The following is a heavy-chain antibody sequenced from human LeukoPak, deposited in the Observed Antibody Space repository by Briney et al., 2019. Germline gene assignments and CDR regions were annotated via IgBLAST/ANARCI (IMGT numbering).Heavy chain of an antibody. J-gene: IGHJ4*02. Sequence: PGGSLRLSCAASGFTFSSYEMNWVRQAPGKGLEWVSYISTSGTTLYYADSVKGRFSISRDNANNSVYLQMNNLRAEDTAVYYCAAVIDYWGQGTLVTVSS. CDR1: GFTFSSYE. V-gene: IGHV3-48*03. CDR2: ISTSGTTL. CDR3: AAVIDY.